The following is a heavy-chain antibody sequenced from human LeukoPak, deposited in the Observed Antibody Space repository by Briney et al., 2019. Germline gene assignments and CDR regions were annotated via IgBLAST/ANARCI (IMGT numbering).Heavy chain of an antibody. V-gene: IGHV4-59*01. J-gene: IGHJ3*02. CDR1: GGSISSYY. Sequence: SGTLSLTCAVSGGSISSYYWSWIRQPPRKGLEWIGYIYYSGSTNYNPSLKSRVTISLDTSKNQFSLKLNSVTAADTAVYYCTRRVATTGIYAFDIWGQGTMVTVSS. D-gene: IGHD1-1*01. CDR2: IYYSGST. CDR3: TRRVATTGIYAFDI.